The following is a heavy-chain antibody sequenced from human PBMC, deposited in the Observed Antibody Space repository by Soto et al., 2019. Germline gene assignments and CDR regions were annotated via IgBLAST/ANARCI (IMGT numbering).Heavy chain of an antibody. CDR1: GGSISSVGHY. CDR3: ARESGGYDSSTRYGLDV. J-gene: IGHJ6*02. V-gene: IGHV4-31*03. CDR2: IYYSGST. Sequence: SETLSLTCSVSGGSISSVGHYWTWIRHQPGKGLEWIGYIYYSGSTDYNPSLKSRVTISVDRSKNQFSLNLSSVTAADTAIYYCARESGGYDSSTRYGLDVWGQGTTVTVSS. D-gene: IGHD6-25*01.